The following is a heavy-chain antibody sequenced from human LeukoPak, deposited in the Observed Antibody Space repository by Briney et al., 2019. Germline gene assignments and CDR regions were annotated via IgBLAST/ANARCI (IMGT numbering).Heavy chain of an antibody. CDR3: ARSNYGGNAPFDY. J-gene: IGHJ4*02. Sequence: PSETLSLTCTVSGGSISSYYWSWIRQPPGKGLEWIGYIYYSGSTNYNPSLKSRVTISVDTSKNQFSLKLSSVTAADTAVYYCARSNYGGNAPFDYWGQGTLVTVSS. V-gene: IGHV4-59*08. CDR2: IYYSGST. D-gene: IGHD4-23*01. CDR1: GGSISSYY.